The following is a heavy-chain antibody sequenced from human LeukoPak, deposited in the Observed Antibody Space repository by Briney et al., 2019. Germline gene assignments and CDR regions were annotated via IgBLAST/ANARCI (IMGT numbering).Heavy chain of an antibody. J-gene: IGHJ4*02. CDR2: INPNSGGT. V-gene: IGHV1-2*02. CDR3: ARAPVTVLKSVGGYY. D-gene: IGHD4-17*01. Sequence: ASVKVSCKASGYTFTGYYMHWVRQAPGQGLEWMGWINPNSGGTNYAQKFQGRVTMTRDTSISTAYMELSRLRSDDTAVYYCARAPVTVLKSVGGYYWGQGTLVTVSS. CDR1: GYTFTGYY.